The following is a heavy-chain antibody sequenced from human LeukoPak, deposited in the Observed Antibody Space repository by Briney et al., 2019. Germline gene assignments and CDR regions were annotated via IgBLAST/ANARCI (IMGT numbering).Heavy chain of an antibody. D-gene: IGHD6-13*01. Sequence: ASVKVSCKASGYTFTDYYMHWVRQAPGQGLEWMGGIIPIFGTANYAQKFQGRVTITADESTSTAYMELSSLRSEDTAVYYCAREWGIAAAIVGWGQGTLVTVSS. CDR3: AREWGIAAAIVG. J-gene: IGHJ4*02. V-gene: IGHV1-69*13. CDR1: GYTFTDYY. CDR2: IIPIFGTA.